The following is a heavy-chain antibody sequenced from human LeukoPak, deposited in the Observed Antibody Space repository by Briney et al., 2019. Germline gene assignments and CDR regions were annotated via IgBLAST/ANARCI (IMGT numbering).Heavy chain of an antibody. Sequence: RGSLRLSCKASGFTVSSNYMSWVRQAPGKGLEWISVIYSGGSTYYADSVKGRFTISRHNSKNTLYLQMNSLRAEDTAVYYCARGFSGSQSPCDYWGQGTLVTVSS. CDR2: IYSGGST. D-gene: IGHD1-26*01. CDR1: GFTVSSNY. J-gene: IGHJ4*02. V-gene: IGHV3-53*01. CDR3: ARGFSGSQSPCDY.